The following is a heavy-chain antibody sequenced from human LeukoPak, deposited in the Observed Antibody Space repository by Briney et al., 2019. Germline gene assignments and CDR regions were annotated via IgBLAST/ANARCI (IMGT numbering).Heavy chain of an antibody. J-gene: IGHJ6*02. CDR1: GYSISSGYY. CDR2: IYHSGST. Sequence: SETLSLTCTVSGYSISSGYYWGWIRQPPAKGLEWIGSIYHSGSTYYNPSLKSRVTISVDTSKNQFSLKLSSVTAADTAVYYCATDYGGNPRLGRYYYYYGMDVWGQGTTVTVSS. V-gene: IGHV4-38-2*02. D-gene: IGHD4-23*01. CDR3: ATDYGGNPRLGRYYYYYGMDV.